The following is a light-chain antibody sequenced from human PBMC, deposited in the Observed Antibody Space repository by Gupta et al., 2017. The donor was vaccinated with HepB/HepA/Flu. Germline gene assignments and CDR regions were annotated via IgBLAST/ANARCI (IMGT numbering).Light chain of an antibody. Sequence: DIVMTQSPYSLAVSLGERAVITCKSSQSVFLSTSNKNFVAWYQQKPGQPPKLIISLASTRESGVTDRFSGRGDGTYFTLTIDNRQDEDVAVYYVQQFYNLRSFGQGTQVEIK. J-gene: IGKJ1*01. V-gene: IGKV4-1*01. CDR1: QSVFLSTSNKNF. CDR2: LAS. CDR3: QQFYNLRS.